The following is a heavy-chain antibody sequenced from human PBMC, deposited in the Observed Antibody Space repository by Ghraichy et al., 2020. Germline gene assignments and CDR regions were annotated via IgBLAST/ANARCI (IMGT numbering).Heavy chain of an antibody. J-gene: IGHJ4*02. V-gene: IGHV3-30*03. CDR2: RSHDERTK. D-gene: IGHD5-24*01. CDR3: ARGEDASPDY. CDR1: GFTFSRYG. Sequence: GGSLRLSCAASGFTFSRYGMNWVRQAPGKGLEWVAVRSHDERTKYYADSVKGRFTISRDNSKNTLYLQMNNLSPEDTGMYYCARGEDASPDYWGQGTLVIVSS.